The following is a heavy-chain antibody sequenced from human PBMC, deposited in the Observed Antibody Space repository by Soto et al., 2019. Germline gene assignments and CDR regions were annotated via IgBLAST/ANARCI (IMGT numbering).Heavy chain of an antibody. V-gene: IGHV3-33*01. J-gene: IGHJ4*02. CDR1: GFTFSSYG. CDR3: ARGARGYYDILTGYFDY. CDR2: IWYDGSNK. D-gene: IGHD3-9*01. Sequence: ESGGGVVQPGRSLRLSCAASGFTFSSYGMHWVRQAPGKGLEWVAVIWYDGSNKYYADSVKGRFTISRDNSKNTLYLQMNSLRAEDTAVYYCARGARGYYDILTGYFDYWGQGTLVTVSS.